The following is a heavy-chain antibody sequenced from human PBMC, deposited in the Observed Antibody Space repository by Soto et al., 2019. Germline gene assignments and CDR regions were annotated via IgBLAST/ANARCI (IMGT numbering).Heavy chain of an antibody. CDR3: ASDLDPRVGYCSSTSCYSYGMDV. CDR1: GFTFSDYY. CDR2: ISSSGSTI. V-gene: IGHV3-11*01. J-gene: IGHJ6*02. Sequence: QVQLVESGGGLVKPGGSLRLSCAASGFTFSDYYMSWIRQAPGKGLEWVSYISSSGSTIYYADSVKGRFTISRDNAKNSRYLQMNSLRAGDTAVYYCASDLDPRVGYCSSTSCYSYGMDVWGQGTTVTVSS. D-gene: IGHD2-2*02.